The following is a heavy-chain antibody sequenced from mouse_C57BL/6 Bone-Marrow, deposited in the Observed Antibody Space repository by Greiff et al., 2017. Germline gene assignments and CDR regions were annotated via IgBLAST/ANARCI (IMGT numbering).Heavy chain of an antibody. CDR1: GYSFTSYY. D-gene: IGHD1-1*01. V-gene: IGHV1-66*01. CDR3: ARNYGSSYYFDY. CDR2: IYPGSGNT. J-gene: IGHJ2*01. Sequence: VQLQQSGPELVKPGASVKISCKASGYSFTSYYIHWVKQRPGQGLEWIGWIYPGSGNTKYKEKFKGKATLTADTSSSTAYMQLSSLKSEDSAVYYSARNYGSSYYFDYWGQGTTLTVSS.